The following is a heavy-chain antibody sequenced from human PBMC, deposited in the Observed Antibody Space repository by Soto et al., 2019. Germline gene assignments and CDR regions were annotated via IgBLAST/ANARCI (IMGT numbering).Heavy chain of an antibody. CDR3: ARDLGSSWYPEYFQH. CDR1: GFTFSSYS. Sequence: EVQLVESGGGLVQPGGSLRLSCAASGFTFSSYSMNWVRQAPGKGLEWVSYVTSSSSTIYYADAVKGRFTISRDNAKNSLYLKMNSLRAEDRAVYYCARDLGSSWYPEYFQHWGQGTLVTVSS. J-gene: IGHJ1*01. V-gene: IGHV3-48*01. D-gene: IGHD6-13*01. CDR2: VTSSSSTI.